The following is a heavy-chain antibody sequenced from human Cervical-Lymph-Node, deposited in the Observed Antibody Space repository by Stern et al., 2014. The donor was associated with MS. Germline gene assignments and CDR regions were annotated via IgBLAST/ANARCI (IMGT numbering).Heavy chain of an antibody. D-gene: IGHD1-26*01. J-gene: IGHJ6*02. Sequence: VQLVESGGGVVQPGRSLRLSCAASGFSFSTYAMHLVRQAPGNGLEWVALISDDGTNTDYADSVKGRFTISRDNSKNTLYLQMNSLRSDDTALYYCAKDKRSGNYPLGAMDVWGQGTTVTVSS. V-gene: IGHV3-30*18. CDR1: GFSFSTYA. CDR3: AKDKRSGNYPLGAMDV. CDR2: ISDDGTNT.